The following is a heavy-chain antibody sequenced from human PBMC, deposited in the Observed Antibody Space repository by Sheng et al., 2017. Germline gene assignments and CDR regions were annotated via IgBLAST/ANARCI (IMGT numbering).Heavy chain of an antibody. V-gene: IGHV4-39*07. Sequence: QLQLQESGPGLVKPSETLSLTCTVSGDSINSGSYYWGWIRQPPGMRLEWIGSVSYSGATYYNPSLRSRVTISVDTSKNQFSLKVTSVTAADTAVYYCAREGIEAVGAFDYWGQGTLVTVSS. CDR2: VSYSGAT. J-gene: IGHJ4*02. D-gene: IGHD6-13*01. CDR1: GDSINSGSYY. CDR3: AREGIEAVGAFDY.